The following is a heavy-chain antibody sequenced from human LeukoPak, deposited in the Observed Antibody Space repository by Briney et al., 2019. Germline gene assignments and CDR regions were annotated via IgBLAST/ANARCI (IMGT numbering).Heavy chain of an antibody. D-gene: IGHD6-19*01. CDR2: ISSSSSYI. CDR1: GFTFSSYS. J-gene: IGHJ4*02. V-gene: IGHV3-21*01. CDR3: ARQRYSSGWATPAFDY. Sequence: GGSLRLSCAASGFTFSSYSMNWARQAPGKGLEWVSSISSSSSYIYYADSVKGRFTISRDNAKNSLYPQMNSLRAEDTAVYYCARQRYSSGWATPAFDYWGQGTLVTVSS.